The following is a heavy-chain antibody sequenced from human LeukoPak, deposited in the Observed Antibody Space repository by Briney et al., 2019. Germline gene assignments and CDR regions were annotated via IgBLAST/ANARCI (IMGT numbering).Heavy chain of an antibody. CDR2: ISGIVGST. D-gene: IGHD6-19*01. CDR3: AKDSIVASGWYESYFDS. CDR1: GFSFSSYA. J-gene: IGHJ4*02. Sequence: PGGSLRLSCAASGFSFSSYAMKWVRQAPGKGLEWVSSISGIVGSTYYADSVKGRFTISRDNSKKTVYLQMNSLRAEDTAVYYCAKDSIVASGWYESYFDSWGQGTLVTVSS. V-gene: IGHV3-23*01.